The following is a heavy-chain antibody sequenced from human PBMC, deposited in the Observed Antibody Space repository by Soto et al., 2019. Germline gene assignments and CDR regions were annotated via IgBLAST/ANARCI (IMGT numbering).Heavy chain of an antibody. V-gene: IGHV3-33*01. CDR1: GFTFSAYG. Sequence: QVQLVDSGGGVVQPGRSLRLSCAASGFTFSAYGMHWVRQAPGEGLEWVAVIWYDGSNKYYADSVKGRFTISRDNSKNTLYLQMNSLRAEDTAVYYCARDAYDRRGRGGGFDYWGQGTLVTVSS. D-gene: IGHD3-10*01. CDR2: IWYDGSNK. CDR3: ARDAYDRRGRGGGFDY. J-gene: IGHJ4*02.